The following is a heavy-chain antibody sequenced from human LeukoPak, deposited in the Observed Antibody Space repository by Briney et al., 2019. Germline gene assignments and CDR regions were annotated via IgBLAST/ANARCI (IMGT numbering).Heavy chain of an antibody. D-gene: IGHD4-23*01. Sequence: SVKVSCKASGGTFSSYAIRWVRPAPGQGLEWMGGIIPNFGTANYAQKFQGRVTITADESTSTAYMELSSLRSEDTAVYYCARGRAPELYFRMTTVVTGYFDYWGQGTLVTVSS. CDR2: IIPNFGTA. CDR1: GGTFSSYA. CDR3: ARGRAPELYFRMTTVVTGYFDY. V-gene: IGHV1-69*13. J-gene: IGHJ4*02.